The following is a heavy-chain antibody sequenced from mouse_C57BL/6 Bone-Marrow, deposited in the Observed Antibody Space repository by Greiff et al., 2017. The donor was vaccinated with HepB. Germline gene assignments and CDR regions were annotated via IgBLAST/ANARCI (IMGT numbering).Heavy chain of an antibody. CDR3: ARGGAYDGYYPWYFDV. V-gene: IGHV1-64*01. D-gene: IGHD2-3*01. Sequence: QVQLQQPGAELVKPGASVKLSCKASGYTFTSYWMHWVKQRPGQGLEWIGMIHPNSGSTNYNEKFKSKATLTVDKSSSTAYMQLSSLTSEDSAVYYCARGGAYDGYYPWYFDVWGTGTTVTVSS. J-gene: IGHJ1*03. CDR2: IHPNSGST. CDR1: GYTFTSYW.